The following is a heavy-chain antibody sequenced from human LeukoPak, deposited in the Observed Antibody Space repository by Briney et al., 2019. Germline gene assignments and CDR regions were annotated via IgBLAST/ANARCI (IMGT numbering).Heavy chain of an antibody. CDR1: GFTFSSYA. CDR2: ISGSGGST. Sequence: PGGSLRLSCAASGFTFSSYAMSWVRQAPGKGLEWVSVISGSGGSTYYADSVKGRFTISRDNSKNTLYLQMNSLRAEDTAVYYCAKAGISSSSLYWFDPWGQGTLVTVSS. J-gene: IGHJ5*02. V-gene: IGHV3-23*01. D-gene: IGHD6-6*01. CDR3: AKAGISSSSLYWFDP.